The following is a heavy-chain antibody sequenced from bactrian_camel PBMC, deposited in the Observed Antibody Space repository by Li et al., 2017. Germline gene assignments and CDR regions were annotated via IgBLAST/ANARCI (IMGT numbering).Heavy chain of an antibody. J-gene: IGHJ6*01. Sequence: HVQLVESGGGSVRPGGSLRLSCAVSGFIGRPNCMAWFRQVSGKEREGIAGIYRADDSPYYGDSANGRFTIAQDNAKNTLHLQMNSLKPEDSAMYYCAAWDVWGGDRCYAGQYTVGDLGYWGQGTQVTVS. CDR2: IYRADDSP. V-gene: IGHV3S1*01. CDR3: AAWDVWGGDRCYAGQYTVGDLGY. CDR1: GFIGRPNC. D-gene: IGHD5*01.